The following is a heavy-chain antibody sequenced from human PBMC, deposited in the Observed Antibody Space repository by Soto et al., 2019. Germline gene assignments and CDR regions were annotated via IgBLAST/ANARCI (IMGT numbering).Heavy chain of an antibody. J-gene: IGHJ3*02. Sequence: QVQLVQSGAEVKKPGASVKVSCKASGYTFTSYGISWVRQAPGQGLEWMGWISAYNGNTNYAQKLQGRVTMTTDTSTSTTYRELRSLRSYDTAVYYCAREKMGSFVVVVAATSPLEAFDIWGQGTMVTVSS. D-gene: IGHD2-15*01. CDR1: GYTFTSYG. V-gene: IGHV1-18*01. CDR3: AREKMGSFVVVVAATSPLEAFDI. CDR2: ISAYNGNT.